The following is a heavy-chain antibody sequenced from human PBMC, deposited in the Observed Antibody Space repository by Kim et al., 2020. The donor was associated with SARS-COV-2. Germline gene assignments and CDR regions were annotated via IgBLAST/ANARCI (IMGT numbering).Heavy chain of an antibody. CDR3: ARDLLGYSYVYRGGYYYGMDV. D-gene: IGHD5-18*01. CDR1: GGTFSSYA. V-gene: IGHV1-69*13. Sequence: SVKVSCKASGGTFSSYAIRWVRQAPGQGLEWMGGIIPIFGTANYAQKFQGRVTITADESTSTAYLELSSLISEDTAVYYCARDLLGYSYVYRGGYYYGMDVWGQGTTVTVSS. CDR2: IIPIFGTA. J-gene: IGHJ6*02.